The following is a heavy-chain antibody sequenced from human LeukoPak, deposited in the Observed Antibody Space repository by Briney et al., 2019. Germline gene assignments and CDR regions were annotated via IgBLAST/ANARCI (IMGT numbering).Heavy chain of an antibody. V-gene: IGHV3-21*01. CDR2: ISSSSSYI. CDR1: GFTFTNYN. Sequence: GGSLRLSCAASGFTFTNYNMNWVRQAPGKGLEWVSSISSSSSYIYYADSVKGRFTISRDNAKNSLYLQMNSLRAEDTAVYYCARGAHYYYDSSGYSYGDDYWGQGTLVTVS. D-gene: IGHD3-22*01. J-gene: IGHJ4*02. CDR3: ARGAHYYYDSSGYSYGDDY.